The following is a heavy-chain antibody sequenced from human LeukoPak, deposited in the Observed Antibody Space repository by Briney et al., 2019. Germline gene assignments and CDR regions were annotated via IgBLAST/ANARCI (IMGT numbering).Heavy chain of an antibody. D-gene: IGHD6-25*01. CDR2: INSDGSTT. CDR3: ARGGALVAATLFDY. J-gene: IGHJ4*02. Sequence: GGSLRLSCAASGFTFSNYWMHWVRQAPGKGLVWVSRINSDGSTTNNADSVKGRFTISRDNTKTTLYLQMNSLRAEDTAVYYCARGGALVAATLFDYWGQGTLVTVSS. V-gene: IGHV3-74*01. CDR1: GFTFSNYW.